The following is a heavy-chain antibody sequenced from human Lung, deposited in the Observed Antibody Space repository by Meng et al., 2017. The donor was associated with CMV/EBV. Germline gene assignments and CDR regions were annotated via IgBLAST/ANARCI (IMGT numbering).Heavy chain of an antibody. Sequence: ASVKVSCKASGYTFTSYGISWVRQAPGQGLEWMGWISAYNGNTNYAQKLRGRVTMTTDTSTSTAYMELRSLRSDDTAVYYCARNRYCSSTSCYFDYWGQGTLVTVSS. CDR3: ARNRYCSSTSCYFDY. J-gene: IGHJ4*02. CDR1: GYTFTSYG. D-gene: IGHD2-2*01. CDR2: ISAYNGNT. V-gene: IGHV1-18*01.